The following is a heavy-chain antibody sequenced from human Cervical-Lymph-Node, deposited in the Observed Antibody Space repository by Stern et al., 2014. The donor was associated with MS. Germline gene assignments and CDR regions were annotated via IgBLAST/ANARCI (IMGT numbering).Heavy chain of an antibody. V-gene: IGHV2-5*02. CDR3: AHGLEIRLWAAY. Sequence: QVTLKESGPTLVKPTQTLTLTCTFSGFSLSTSGVGVGWIRQPPGKALVWLALIYGDDDKRYSPALKSRLTITKDTSKNQVVLTMTSMDPVDAATYYCAHGLEIRLWAAYWGQGTLVTVSS. J-gene: IGHJ4*02. CDR2: IYGDDDK. D-gene: IGHD5-18*01. CDR1: GFSLSTSGVG.